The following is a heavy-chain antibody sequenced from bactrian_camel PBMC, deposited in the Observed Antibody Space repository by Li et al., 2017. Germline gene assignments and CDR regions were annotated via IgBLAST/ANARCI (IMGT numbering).Heavy chain of an antibody. CDR3: AARQGGTCTVEYTIRY. J-gene: IGHJ4*01. D-gene: IGHD2*01. CDR1: GDTYGGTYG. CDR2: MDSDGTT. V-gene: IGHV3S53*01. Sequence: HVQLVESGGASVQAGGSVRLSCTVSGDTYGGTYGSSCLGWFRQAPGQQFLQREEIARMDSDGTTNYADSVKGRFAISRDNAKNTWYLQMNSLKSEDTAMYYCAARQGGTCTVEYTIRYWGRGTQVTFS.